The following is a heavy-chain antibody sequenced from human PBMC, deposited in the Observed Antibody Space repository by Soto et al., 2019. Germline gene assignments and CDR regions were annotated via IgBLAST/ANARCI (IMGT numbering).Heavy chain of an antibody. D-gene: IGHD5-12*01. CDR1: GFTFSSYA. J-gene: IGHJ4*02. CDR2: ISGSGGST. V-gene: IGHV3-23*01. Sequence: EVQLLESGGGLVQPGGSLRLSCAASGFTFSSYAMSWVRQAPGKGLEWVSSISGSGGSTYYADSVKGRFTISRDNSKNTLYLQMNSLRAEDTAVYYCANRVASRGGFDCSGQGTLVTVSS. CDR3: ANRVASRGGFDC.